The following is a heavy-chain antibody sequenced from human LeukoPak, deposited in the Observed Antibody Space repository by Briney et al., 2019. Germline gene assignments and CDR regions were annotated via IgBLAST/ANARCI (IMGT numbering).Heavy chain of an antibody. D-gene: IGHD3-10*01. V-gene: IGHV1-18*01. CDR2: FSGYNGDT. CDR3: ARAPNYSGSGSPLWDL. CDR1: GYPFTSYG. Sequence: ASVKVSCKASGYPFTSYGFSWVRQAPGQGLEWMGWFSGYNGDTRYAQDLQGRVTVTTDTSTSTAYMELRSLRSDDTAVYYCARAPNYSGSGSPLWDLWGQGTAVTVSS. J-gene: IGHJ5*02.